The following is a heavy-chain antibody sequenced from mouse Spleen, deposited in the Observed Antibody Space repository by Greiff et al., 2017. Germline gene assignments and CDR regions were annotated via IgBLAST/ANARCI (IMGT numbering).Heavy chain of an antibody. V-gene: IGHV1-74*01. CDR3: AIQFLPSAGYYFDY. J-gene: IGHJ2*01. CDR1: GYTFTSYW. CDR2: INPSDSDT. D-gene: IGHD2-1*01. Sequence: QVQLQQPRAELVKPGASVKVSCKASGYTFTSYWMHWVKQRPGQGLEWIGRINPSDSDTNYNQKFKGKATLTVDKSSSTAYMQLSSLTSEDSAVYYCAIQFLPSAGYYFDYWGQGTTLTVSS.